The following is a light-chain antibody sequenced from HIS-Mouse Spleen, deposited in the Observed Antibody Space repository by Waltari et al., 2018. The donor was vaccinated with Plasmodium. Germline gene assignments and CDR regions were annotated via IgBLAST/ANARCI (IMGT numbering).Light chain of an antibody. J-gene: IGLJ3*02. Sequence: QSALTQPASVSGSPGQSIPISCTGPSSDVGSYNLFSWYQQHPGKAPKLMIYEGSKRPSGVSNRFSGSKSGNTASLTISGLQAEDEADYYCCSYAGSSTWVFGGGTKLTVL. CDR1: SSDVGSYNL. CDR2: EGS. V-gene: IGLV2-23*01. CDR3: CSYAGSSTWV.